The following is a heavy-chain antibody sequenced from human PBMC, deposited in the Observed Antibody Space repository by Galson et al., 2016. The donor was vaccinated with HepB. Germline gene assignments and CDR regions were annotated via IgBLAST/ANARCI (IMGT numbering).Heavy chain of an antibody. Sequence: SETLSLTCSVSGGSINNYSWSWIRQPPGKGLEWIGYISYIGSTNSIPSLKGRVTISVDTSKNQFSLKPRSVTAADTAVYYCARAVVGAFNWFDPWGQGTLVTASA. J-gene: IGHJ5*02. V-gene: IGHV4-59*01. D-gene: IGHD1-26*01. CDR2: ISYIGST. CDR3: ARAVVGAFNWFDP. CDR1: GGSINNYS.